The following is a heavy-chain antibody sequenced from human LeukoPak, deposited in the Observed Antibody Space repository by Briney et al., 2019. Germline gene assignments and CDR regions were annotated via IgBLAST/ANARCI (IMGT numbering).Heavy chain of an antibody. V-gene: IGHV1-2*02. CDR3: VRDAGSSSWYKGNDAFDI. Sequence: ASVKVSCKASGYTFTGYYMHWVRQAPGQGLEWMGWINPNSGGTNYAQKFQGRVTMTRDTSISTAYMELSRLRSDDTAVYYCVRDAGSSSWYKGNDAFDIWGQGTMVTVSS. CDR1: GYTFTGYY. D-gene: IGHD6-13*01. CDR2: INPNSGGT. J-gene: IGHJ3*02.